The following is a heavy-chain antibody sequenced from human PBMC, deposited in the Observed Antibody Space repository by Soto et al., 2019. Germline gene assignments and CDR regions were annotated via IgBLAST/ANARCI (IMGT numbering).Heavy chain of an antibody. V-gene: IGHV3-23*01. CDR3: AKAPSDYDFWSGSEY. D-gene: IGHD3-3*01. CDR2: ISGSGGST. Sequence: EVQLLESGGGLVQPGGSLRLSCAASGFTFSSYAMSWVRQAPGKGLEWVSAISGSGGSTYYADSVKGRFTISRDNSKNTLYLHMNSLRAEDTAVYYCAKAPSDYDFWSGSEYWGQGTLVTVSS. CDR1: GFTFSSYA. J-gene: IGHJ4*02.